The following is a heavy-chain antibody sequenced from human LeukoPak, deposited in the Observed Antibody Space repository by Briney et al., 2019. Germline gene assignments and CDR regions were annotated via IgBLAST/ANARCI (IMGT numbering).Heavy chain of an antibody. D-gene: IGHD6-19*01. V-gene: IGHV1-69*01. J-gene: IGHJ6*03. Sequence: SVKVSCKASGGTFSSYAISWVRQAPGQGLEWMGGIIPICGTAYYAQKFQGRVTITADESTSTAYMELSSLRSEDTAVYYCSSRISGIAVALSYYYYMDVWGKGTTVTVSS. CDR2: IIPICGTA. CDR1: GGTFSSYA. CDR3: SSRISGIAVALSYYYYMDV.